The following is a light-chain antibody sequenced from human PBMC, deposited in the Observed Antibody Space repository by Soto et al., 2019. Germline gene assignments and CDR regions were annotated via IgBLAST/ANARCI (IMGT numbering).Light chain of an antibody. J-gene: IGLJ1*01. CDR3: SSYAGSSHSLYV. V-gene: IGLV2-8*01. CDR2: EVS. CDR1: SSDVGGYNY. Sequence: QSVLTQPPSASGSPGQSVTISCTGTSSDVGGYNYVSWYQQHPGKAPKLMIYEVSKRPSGVPDRFSGSKSGNTASLTVSGLQAEDEADYYCSSYAGSSHSLYVFGTGTKVTVL.